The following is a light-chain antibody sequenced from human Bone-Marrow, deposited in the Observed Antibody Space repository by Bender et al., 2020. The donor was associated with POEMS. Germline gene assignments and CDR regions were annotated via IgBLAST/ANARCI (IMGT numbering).Light chain of an antibody. CDR3: SSWDDSLSGWV. CDR1: SSNIGGNY. V-gene: IGLV1-47*02. J-gene: IGLJ3*02. CDR2: SDN. Sequence: QSVLTQPPSASGTPGQRVTISCSGSSSNIGGNYVYWYQQLPGTAPKLLIYSDNQRPSGVPARFSGSKSGTSASLAISDIQSEDEGDYYCSSWDDSLSGWVFGGGTKLTVL.